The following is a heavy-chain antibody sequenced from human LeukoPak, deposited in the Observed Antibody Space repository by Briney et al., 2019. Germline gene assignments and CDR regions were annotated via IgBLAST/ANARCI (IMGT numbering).Heavy chain of an antibody. CDR3: ARTSGSYYYYGMDV. CDR1: GGSISSYY. Sequence: PSETLSLTCTISGGSISSYYWSWIRQPPGKGLEWIGYIYYSGSTNYSPSLKSRVTISVDTSKNQFSLKLSSVTAADTAVYYCARTSGSYYYYGMDVWGQGTTVTVSS. CDR2: IYYSGST. J-gene: IGHJ6*02. D-gene: IGHD1-26*01. V-gene: IGHV4-59*01.